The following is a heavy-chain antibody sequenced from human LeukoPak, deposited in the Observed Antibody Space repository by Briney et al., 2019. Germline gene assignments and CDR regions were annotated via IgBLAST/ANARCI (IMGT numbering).Heavy chain of an antibody. CDR2: ISYDGSNK. CDR3: ASHSYGSGSYPVDY. CDR1: GFTFSSYA. Sequence: GGSLRLSCAASGFTFSSYAMHWVRQAPGKGLEWVAVISYDGSNKYYADSVKGRFTISRDNSKNTLYLQMNSLRAEDTAVYYCASHSYGSGSYPVDYWGQGTLVTVSS. J-gene: IGHJ4*02. V-gene: IGHV3-30*04. D-gene: IGHD3-10*01.